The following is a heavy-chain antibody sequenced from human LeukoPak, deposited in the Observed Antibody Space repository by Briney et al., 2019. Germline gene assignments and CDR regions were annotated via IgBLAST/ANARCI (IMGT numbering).Heavy chain of an antibody. D-gene: IGHD6-6*01. V-gene: IGHV3-7*03. J-gene: IGHJ3*02. CDR1: GFTFSSYW. CDR2: IKQDGSEK. CDR3: ASTPPSIAARGAFDI. Sequence: GGSLRLSCAASGFTFSSYWMHWVRQAPGKGLEWVANIKQDGSEKYYVDSVKGRFTIPRDNAKNSLYLQMNSLRAEDTAVYYCASTPPSIAARGAFDIWGQGTMVTVSS.